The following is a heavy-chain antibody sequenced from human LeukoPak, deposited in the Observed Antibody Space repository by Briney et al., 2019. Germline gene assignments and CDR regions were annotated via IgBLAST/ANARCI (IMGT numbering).Heavy chain of an antibody. D-gene: IGHD6-13*01. Sequence: ASVKVSCTASGGTFSSYAISWVRQAPGQGLEWMGGIIPIFGTANYAQKFQGRVTITADESTSTAYMELSSLRSEDTAVYYCAREFTGYSSSVGYYGMDVWGQGTTVTVSS. CDR3: AREFTGYSSSVGYYGMDV. CDR1: GGTFSSYA. J-gene: IGHJ6*02. CDR2: IIPIFGTA. V-gene: IGHV1-69*13.